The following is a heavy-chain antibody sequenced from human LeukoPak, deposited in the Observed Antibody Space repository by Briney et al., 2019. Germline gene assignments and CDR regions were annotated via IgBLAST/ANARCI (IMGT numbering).Heavy chain of an antibody. CDR3: AKDHCSSTSCPLDY. CDR1: GFTFGSYA. Sequence: RPGGSLRLSCAASGFTFGSYAMSWVRQAPGKGLEWVSAISGSGGSTYYADSVKGRLTISRDNSKNTLYLQMNSLRAEDTAVYYCAKDHCSSTSCPLDYWGQGTLVTVSS. D-gene: IGHD2-2*01. CDR2: ISGSGGST. V-gene: IGHV3-23*01. J-gene: IGHJ4*02.